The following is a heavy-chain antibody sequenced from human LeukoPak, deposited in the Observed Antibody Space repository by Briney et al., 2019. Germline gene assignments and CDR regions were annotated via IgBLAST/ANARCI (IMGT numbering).Heavy chain of an antibody. CDR1: GFIFSNYG. CDR3: ARDFGSSPFDY. CDR2: IWNDGNNE. V-gene: IGHV3-33*01. Sequence: PGGSLRLSCAASGFIFSNYGMHWVRQAPGKGLEWVAIIWNDGNNESYADSVKGRFTISRDNSKNTLYLQMNSLRAEDTALYYCARDFGSSPFDYWGQGTLVTVSS. J-gene: IGHJ4*02. D-gene: IGHD1-26*01.